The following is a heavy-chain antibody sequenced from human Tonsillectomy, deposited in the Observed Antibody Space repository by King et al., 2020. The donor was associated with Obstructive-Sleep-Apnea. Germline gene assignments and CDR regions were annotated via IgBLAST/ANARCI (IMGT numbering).Heavy chain of an antibody. V-gene: IGHV1-2*05. CDR3: ARGRRNDLDY. D-gene: IGHD1-1*01. Sequence: QLVQSGAEVKKPGASVKVSCKASGYTFTDFYIHWVRQAPGQGLEWMGRIDPYSGDTNYAQKFQGRVTMTRDTSINTAYMELSRLRSDDTVVYYCARGRRNDLDYWGQGTLVTVSS. J-gene: IGHJ4*02. CDR1: GYTFTDFY. CDR2: IDPYSGDT.